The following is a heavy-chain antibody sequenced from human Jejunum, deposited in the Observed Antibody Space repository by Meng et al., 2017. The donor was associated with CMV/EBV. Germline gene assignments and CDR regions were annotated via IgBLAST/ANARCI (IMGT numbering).Heavy chain of an antibody. CDR3: ARQARDGDCCLDY. J-gene: IGHJ4*02. Sequence: FAVSGYAIHWVRQASGKGLEWVGRIRSKANSYATVYAATMKGRFTISRDDSENTAYLQMNSLKTEDTAVYYCARQARDGDCCLDYWGQGTLVTVSS. CDR1: FAVSGYA. CDR2: IRSKANSYAT. V-gene: IGHV3-73*01. D-gene: IGHD2-21*01.